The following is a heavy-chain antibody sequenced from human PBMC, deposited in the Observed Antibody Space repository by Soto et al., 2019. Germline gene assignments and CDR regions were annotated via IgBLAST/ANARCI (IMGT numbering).Heavy chain of an antibody. V-gene: IGHV3-30*18. CDR1: GFTFSSYG. Sequence: GGSLRLSCAASGFTFSSYGMHWVRQAPGKGLEWVAVISYDGSNKYYADSVKGRFTISRDNSKNTLYLQMNSLRAEDTAVYYCAKDQERYCSGGSCYSYFDYWGQGTLVTVSS. J-gene: IGHJ4*02. D-gene: IGHD2-15*01. CDR3: AKDQERYCSGGSCYSYFDY. CDR2: ISYDGSNK.